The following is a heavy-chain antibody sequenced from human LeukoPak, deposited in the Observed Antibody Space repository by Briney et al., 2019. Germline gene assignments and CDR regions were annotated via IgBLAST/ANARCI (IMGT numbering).Heavy chain of an antibody. CDR1: GGYINSGNYY. J-gene: IGHJ4*02. CDR3: ASGGVGATELDY. V-gene: IGHV4-61*02. CDR2: IYISGAI. Sequence: PSETLSLTCTVSGGYINSGNYYWNWIRQPAGKGLEWIGRIYISGAINYNPSLKSRVTISVDTSKKQFSLKLTSVTAADTAVYYCASGGVGATELDYWGQGTLVTVSS. D-gene: IGHD1-26*01.